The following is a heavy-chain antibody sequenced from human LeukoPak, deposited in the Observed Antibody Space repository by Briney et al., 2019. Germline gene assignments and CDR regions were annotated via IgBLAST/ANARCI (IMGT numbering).Heavy chain of an antibody. V-gene: IGHV4-39*01. J-gene: IGHJ5*02. D-gene: IGHD2/OR15-2a*01. CDR3: ARRANTWFDP. CDR1: GGSISSSSYY. CDR2: IYYSGST. Sequence: PSETLSLTCTVSGGSISSSSYYWGWIRQPPGKGLGWIGSIYYSGSTYYNPSLKSRVTISVDTSKNQFSLKLSSVTAADTAVYYCARRANTWFDPWGQGTLVTVSS.